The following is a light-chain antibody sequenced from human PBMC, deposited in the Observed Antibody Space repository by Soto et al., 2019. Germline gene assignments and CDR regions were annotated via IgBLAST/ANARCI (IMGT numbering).Light chain of an antibody. CDR3: GTWDSSLSVYV. CDR2: ENN. J-gene: IGLJ1*01. CDR1: SSNIGNNY. V-gene: IGLV1-51*02. Sequence: QSVLTQPPSVSAAPGQKVTISCSGSSSNIGNNYVSWYQQLPGAAPKLLIYENNKRPSGIPDRFSGSKSGTSATLGFTGLQTGDEADYYCGTWDSSLSVYVFGTGTKVTVL.